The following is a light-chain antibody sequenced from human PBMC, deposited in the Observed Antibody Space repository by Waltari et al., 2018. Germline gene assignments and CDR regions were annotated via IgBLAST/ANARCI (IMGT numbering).Light chain of an antibody. J-gene: IGLJ2*01. CDR1: ARAVGGYKS. V-gene: IGLV2-11*01. CDR3: CSYAGKYTSV. CDR2: NVD. Sequence: QSALPQPRSVSGSPGPSVTFPCTGTARAVGGYKSFSWYQQHPGKVPKLIIYNVDQRPSGVPDRFSGSKSGNTASLTISGLQAEDEADYYCCSYAGKYTSVFGGGTKLTVL.